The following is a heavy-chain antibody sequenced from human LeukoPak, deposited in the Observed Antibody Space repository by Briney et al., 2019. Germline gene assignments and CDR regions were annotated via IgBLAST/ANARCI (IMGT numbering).Heavy chain of an antibody. J-gene: IGHJ5*02. CDR1: GGTFSSYA. Sequence: SVKVSCKASGGTFSSYAISWVRQAPGQGLEWMGGIIPIFGTANYAQKFQGRVTITADESTSTAYMELSSLRSEDTAVCYCAGVEMATANWFDPWGQGTLVTVSS. CDR2: IIPIFGTA. V-gene: IGHV1-69*13. CDR3: AGVEMATANWFDP. D-gene: IGHD5-24*01.